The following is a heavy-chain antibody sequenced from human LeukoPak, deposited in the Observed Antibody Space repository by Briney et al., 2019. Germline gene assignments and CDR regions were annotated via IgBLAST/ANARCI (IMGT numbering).Heavy chain of an antibody. D-gene: IGHD6-19*01. V-gene: IGHV3-7*01. J-gene: IGHJ4*02. CDR3: ARDPHSSGWVFFDY. Sequence: TGGSLRLSCAASGFTFSSYWMSWVRQAPGKGLEWVANIKQDGSEKYYVDSVKGRFTISRDNAKNSLYLQMNSLRAEDTAVYYCARDPHSSGWVFFDYWGQGTLVTVSS. CDR2: IKQDGSEK. CDR1: GFTFSSYW.